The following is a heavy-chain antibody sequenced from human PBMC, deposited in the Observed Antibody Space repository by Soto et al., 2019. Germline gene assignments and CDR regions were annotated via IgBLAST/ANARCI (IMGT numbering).Heavy chain of an antibody. CDR2: ISGSGGST. CDR3: AKDWDPESYGSGSYYFDY. Sequence: GGSLRLSCAASGFTFSSYAMSWVRQAPGKGLEWVSAISGSGGSTYYADSVKGRFTISRDNSKNTLYLQMNSLRAEDTAVYYCAKDWDPESYGSGSYYFDYWGQGTLVTVSS. D-gene: IGHD3-10*01. J-gene: IGHJ4*02. CDR1: GFTFSSYA. V-gene: IGHV3-23*01.